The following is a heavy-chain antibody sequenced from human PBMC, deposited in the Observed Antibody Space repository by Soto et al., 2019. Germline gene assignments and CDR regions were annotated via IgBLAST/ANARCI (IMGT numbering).Heavy chain of an antibody. CDR1: GFTFSSYW. V-gene: IGHV3-74*01. Sequence: PGGSLRLSCAASGFTFSSYWMHWVRQAPGKGLVWVPRINSDGSSTSYADSVKGRFTISRDNAKNTLYLQMNSLRAEDTAVYYCARDRPVVASSGYSIFDAFDIWGQGTMVTVSS. CDR2: INSDGSST. J-gene: IGHJ3*02. D-gene: IGHD3-22*01. CDR3: ARDRPVVASSGYSIFDAFDI.